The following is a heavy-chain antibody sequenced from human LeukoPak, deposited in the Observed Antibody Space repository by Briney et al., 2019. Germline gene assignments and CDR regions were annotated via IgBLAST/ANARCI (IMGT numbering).Heavy chain of an antibody. CDR3: ARDSPITGSFYYYMDV. J-gene: IGHJ6*03. D-gene: IGHD1-20*01. CDR1: GFTFSSYE. Sequence: PGGSLRLSCAASGFTFSSYEMNRVRQAPGKGLEWISYSSSSGTSIYYADSVKGRFTVSRDNTKNSLYLQMNSLRAEDAAVYYCARDSPITGSFYYYMDVWGKGTTVTVSS. V-gene: IGHV3-48*03. CDR2: SSSSGTSI.